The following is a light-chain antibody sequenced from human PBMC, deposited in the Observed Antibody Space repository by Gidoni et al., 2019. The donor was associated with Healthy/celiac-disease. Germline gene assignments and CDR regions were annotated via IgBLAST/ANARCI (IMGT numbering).Light chain of an antibody. Sequence: QSALTQPASVSGSPGQSITSSDVGGYNYVSGYQQHPGKAPKLMIYDVSNRPSGVSNRFSGSKSGNTASLTISGLQAEDEADYYCSSYTSSSTLRDWVFGGGTKLTVL. CDR3: SSYTSSSTLRDWV. CDR2: DVS. CDR1: SDVGGYNY. V-gene: IGLV2-14*03. J-gene: IGLJ3*02.